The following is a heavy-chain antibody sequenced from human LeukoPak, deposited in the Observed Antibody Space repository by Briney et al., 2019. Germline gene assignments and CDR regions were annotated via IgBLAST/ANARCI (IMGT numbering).Heavy chain of an antibody. CDR2: IYYRGNT. Sequence: PSETLSLTCIVSGGSISSYSNYYWVWIRRPAGKGLERIGSIYYRGNTYYNPDVKSRVTISVDTSKNHFSLKLNSMTAADTAVYYCARSWMVGEGAFDIWGQGTLVTVSS. CDR3: ARSWMVGEGAFDI. CDR1: GGSISSYSNYY. D-gene: IGHD1-26*01. J-gene: IGHJ3*02. V-gene: IGHV4-39*02.